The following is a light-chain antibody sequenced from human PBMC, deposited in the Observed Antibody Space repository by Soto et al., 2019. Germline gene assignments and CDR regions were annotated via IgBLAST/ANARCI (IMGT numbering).Light chain of an antibody. CDR2: GAS. CDR3: QQYNNWPPRT. Sequence: EIVMTQSPATLSVSPGERATLSCRASQSVSSNLAWYQQKPGQAPRLLIYGASTRATGIPARLSGSGSGTEVTLPISSLQSEDFAGYYCQQYNNWPPRTFGQGTKVEIK. CDR1: QSVSSN. J-gene: IGKJ1*01. V-gene: IGKV3-15*01.